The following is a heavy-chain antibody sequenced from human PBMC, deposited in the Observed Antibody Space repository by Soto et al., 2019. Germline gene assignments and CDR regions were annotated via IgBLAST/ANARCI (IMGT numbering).Heavy chain of an antibody. CDR2: VNPILSMS. D-gene: IGHD3-10*01. J-gene: IGHJ4*02. Sequence: QVQLVQSGAEVKRPGSSVKVSCKASGDTFSFYSINWVRQAPGLGLEWMGRVNPILSMSNYAQRFQGRGTRTADKSTSTAYMELSGLRSEDTAMYYCATSYGSGYRAFDYWGQGALVTVSS. CDR1: GDTFSFYS. V-gene: IGHV1-69*04. CDR3: ATSYGSGYRAFDY.